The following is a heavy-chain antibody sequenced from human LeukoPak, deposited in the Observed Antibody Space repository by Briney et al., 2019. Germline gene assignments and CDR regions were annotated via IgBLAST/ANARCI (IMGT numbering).Heavy chain of an antibody. CDR1: GFTFSSYW. CDR3: ARGGFVVVPAAAPGY. D-gene: IGHD2-2*01. J-gene: IGHJ4*02. V-gene: IGHV3-7*01. CDR2: IKQDGSEK. Sequence: GGSLRLSCAASGFTFSSYWMSWVRQAPGKGLEWVANIKQDGSEKYYADSVKGRFTISRDNAKNTLYLQMNSLRAEDTAVYYCARGGFVVVPAAAPGYWGQGTLVTVSS.